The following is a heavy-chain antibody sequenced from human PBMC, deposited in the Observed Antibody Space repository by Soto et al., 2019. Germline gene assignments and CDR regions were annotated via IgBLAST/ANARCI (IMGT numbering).Heavy chain of an antibody. V-gene: IGHV3-23*01. D-gene: IGHD1-1*01. CDR2: ISGSGGST. J-gene: IGHJ6*02. CDR3: AKSPPVTINYYYYVMDV. Sequence: GGSLRLSCAASGFTFSSYAMSWVRQAPGKGLEWVSAISGSGGSTYYADSVKGRFTISRDNSKNTLYLQMNSLRAEDTAVYYCAKSPPVTINYYYYVMDVWGQGTSVTVSS. CDR1: GFTFSSYA.